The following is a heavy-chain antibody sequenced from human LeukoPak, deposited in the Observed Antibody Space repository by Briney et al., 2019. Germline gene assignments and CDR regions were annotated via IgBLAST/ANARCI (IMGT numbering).Heavy chain of an antibody. CDR1: GFTFSGYD. V-gene: IGHV3-48*03. CDR2: ISSSGTTI. CDR3: ATFAY. D-gene: IGHD3-10*01. Sequence: PGGSLRLSCAASGFTFSGYDVNWVRQAPGQGLEWVSYISSSGTTIYYADSVKGRFTISRDNAKNSLYLQMNSLRAEDTALYYCATFAYWGQGTLVTVSS. J-gene: IGHJ4*02.